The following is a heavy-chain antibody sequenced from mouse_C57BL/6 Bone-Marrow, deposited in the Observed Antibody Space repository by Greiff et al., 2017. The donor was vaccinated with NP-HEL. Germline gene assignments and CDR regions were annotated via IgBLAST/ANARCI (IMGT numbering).Heavy chain of an antibody. V-gene: IGHV6-3*01. CDR1: GFTFSNYW. D-gene: IGHD1-1*01. J-gene: IGHJ2*01. Sequence: EVKVEESGGGLVQPGGSMKLSCVASGFTFSNYWMNWVRQSPAKGLEWVAQIRLKSDNYATHYAESVKGRFTISRDDSKSSVYLQMNNLRAEDTGIYYCAGLYYFFFDYWGQGTTLTVSS. CDR2: IRLKSDNYAT. CDR3: AGLYYFFFDY.